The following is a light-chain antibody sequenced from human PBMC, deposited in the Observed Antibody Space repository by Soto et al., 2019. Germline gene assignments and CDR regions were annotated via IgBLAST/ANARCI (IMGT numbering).Light chain of an antibody. Sequence: EIVLTQSPGTLSLSPGERATLSCRASQSVSRNYLAWYQQRSGQAPRLLIHDASSRATGIPDRFSGSGSGTDFTLTISRLEPEDFAVYYCRQYGDSSPRTFGQGTRVEIK. CDR2: DAS. CDR1: QSVSRNY. J-gene: IGKJ1*01. CDR3: RQYGDSSPRT. V-gene: IGKV3-20*01.